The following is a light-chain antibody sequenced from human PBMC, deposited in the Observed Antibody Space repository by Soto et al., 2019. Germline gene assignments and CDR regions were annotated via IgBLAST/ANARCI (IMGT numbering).Light chain of an antibody. CDR3: QQYTNTNNPWM. Sequence: DIRVTQSPPTLSASVGERVTITCRASQTITTWMAWYQQKPGKAPKLLVYDASTLQSGVATRFSGSGSGTEFTLIISGLQPEDSATYYCQQYTNTNNPWMFGQGTKVDIK. V-gene: IGKV1-5*01. CDR2: DAS. CDR1: QTITTW. J-gene: IGKJ1*01.